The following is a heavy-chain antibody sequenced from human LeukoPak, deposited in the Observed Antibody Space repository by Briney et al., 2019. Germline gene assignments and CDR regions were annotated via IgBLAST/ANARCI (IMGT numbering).Heavy chain of an antibody. Sequence: ASVKVSCKASGYTFTSYAMNWVRQAPGQGLEWMGWINTNTGNPTYAQGFTGRFVFSLDTSVSTAYLQISSLKAEDTAVYYCARGTQINYDSSGHYYEYYFDYWGQGTLVTVSS. CDR2: INTNTGNP. V-gene: IGHV7-4-1*02. CDR1: GYTFTSYA. CDR3: ARGTQINYDSSGHYYEYYFDY. J-gene: IGHJ4*02. D-gene: IGHD3-22*01.